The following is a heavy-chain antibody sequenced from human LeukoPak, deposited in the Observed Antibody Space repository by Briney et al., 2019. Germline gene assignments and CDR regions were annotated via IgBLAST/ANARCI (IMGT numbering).Heavy chain of an antibody. CDR2: ISYDGSNK. V-gene: IGHV3-30*04. Sequence: GGSLRLSCAASGFTFSSYAMHWVRQAPGKGLEWVAVISYDGSNKDYADSVKGRFTISRDNSKNTLYLQMNSLRAEDTAVYYCVRDPNYYYYFDYWGQGTLVTVSS. J-gene: IGHJ4*02. CDR1: GFTFSSYA. D-gene: IGHD2-21*02. CDR3: VRDPNYYYYFDY.